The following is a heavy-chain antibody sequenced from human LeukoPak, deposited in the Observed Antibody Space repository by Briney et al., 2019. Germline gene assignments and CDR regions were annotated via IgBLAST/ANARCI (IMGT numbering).Heavy chain of an antibody. Sequence: PSETLSLTCTVSGGSVSSGSYYWSWIRQPPGKGLEWIGYIYYSGSTNYNPSLKSRVTISVDTSKNQFSLKLSSVTAADTAVYYCARLSGYSSGHYYSDYWGQGTVVTVSS. J-gene: IGHJ4*02. D-gene: IGHD3-22*01. CDR2: IYYSGST. CDR1: GGSVSSGSYY. CDR3: ARLSGYSSGHYYSDY. V-gene: IGHV4-61*01.